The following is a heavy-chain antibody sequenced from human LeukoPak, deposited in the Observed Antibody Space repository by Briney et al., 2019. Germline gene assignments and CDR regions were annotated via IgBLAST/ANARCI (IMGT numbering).Heavy chain of an antibody. V-gene: IGHV3-49*03. CDR2: IRSKVYGGTT. CDR1: GFTFGDYA. D-gene: IGHD6-19*01. CDR3: TRRDRSGWLVDP. Sequence: GGSLRLSCTASGFTFGDYAMSWFRQAPGKGLEWVGFIRSKVYGGTTEYAASVRGRFTISRDDSKSIAYLQMNSLETEDTAVYYCTRRDRSGWLVDPWGQGTLVTVSS. J-gene: IGHJ5*02.